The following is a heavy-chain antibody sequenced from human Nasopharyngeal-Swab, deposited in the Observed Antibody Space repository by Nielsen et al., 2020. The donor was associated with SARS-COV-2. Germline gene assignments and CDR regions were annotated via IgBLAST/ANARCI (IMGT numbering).Heavy chain of an antibody. Sequence: GESLKISCAASGFTFSNYDMSWVRQAPGKGLEWVSAISGDDERTHLADAVKRRFAIYRDNSKNTLYLQMNSLRADDTAVYYCARPMHYYDTSGWDSWGQGTQVTVSS. V-gene: IGHV3-23*01. CDR3: ARPMHYYDTSGWDS. CDR2: ISGDDERT. CDR1: GFTFSNYD. D-gene: IGHD3-22*01. J-gene: IGHJ4*02.